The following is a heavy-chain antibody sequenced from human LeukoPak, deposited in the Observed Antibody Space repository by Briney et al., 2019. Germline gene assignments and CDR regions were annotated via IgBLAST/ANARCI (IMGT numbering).Heavy chain of an antibody. CDR2: IYYTGNT. V-gene: IGHV4-39*01. J-gene: IGHJ4*02. CDR3: ARQTGSGLFTLP. CDR1: GGSISSSSYY. Sequence: LETLSLTCTVSGGSISSSSYYWGWIRQPPGKGLEWIGSIYYTGNTYYNASLKSRVTISIDTSNNQISLRLISVTATDTAMYYCARQTGSGLFTLPGGQGTLVTVPS. D-gene: IGHD3/OR15-3a*01.